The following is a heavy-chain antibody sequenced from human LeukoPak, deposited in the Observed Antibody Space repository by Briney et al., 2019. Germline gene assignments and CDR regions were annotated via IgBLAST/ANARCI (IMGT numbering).Heavy chain of an antibody. CDR2: IRSSSSYI. Sequence: GGSLRLSCAASGFTFSSYSMNWVRQAPGKGLEWVSSIRSSSSYIYYADSLKGRFTISRDNAKNSLYLQMNSLRAEDTALYYCARFYPTSGLAAGTNDYWGQGTLVTVSS. V-gene: IGHV3-21*04. CDR3: ARFYPTSGLAAGTNDY. CDR1: GFTFSSYS. D-gene: IGHD6-13*01. J-gene: IGHJ4*02.